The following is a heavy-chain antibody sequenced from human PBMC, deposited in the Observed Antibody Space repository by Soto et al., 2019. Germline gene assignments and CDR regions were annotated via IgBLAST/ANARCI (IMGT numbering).Heavy chain of an antibody. CDR1: GFTFSSYD. V-gene: IGHV3-13*01. CDR2: IGTAGDT. J-gene: IGHJ3*02. CDR3: VAARRRDAFDI. Sequence: PGGSLRLSCAASGFTFSSYDMHWVRQATGKGLEWVSAIGTAGDTYYPGSVKGRFTISRENAKNSLYLQMNSLRAEDTAVYYCVAARRRDAFDIWGQGTMVTVSS. D-gene: IGHD6-6*01.